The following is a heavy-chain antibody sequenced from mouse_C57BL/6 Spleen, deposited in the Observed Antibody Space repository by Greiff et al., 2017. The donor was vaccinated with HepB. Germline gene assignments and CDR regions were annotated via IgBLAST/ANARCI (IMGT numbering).Heavy chain of an antibody. D-gene: IGHD1-1*01. V-gene: IGHV7-3*01. CDR3: ARDGYYYGSSYRAMDY. CDR1: GFTFTDYY. J-gene: IGHJ4*01. CDR2: IRNKANGYTT. Sequence: RVESGGGLVQPGGSLSLSCAASGFTFTDYYMSWVRQPPGKALEWLGFIRNKANGYTTEYSASVKGRFTISRDNSQSILYLQMNALRAEDSATYYCARDGYYYGSSYRAMDYWGQGTSVTVSS.